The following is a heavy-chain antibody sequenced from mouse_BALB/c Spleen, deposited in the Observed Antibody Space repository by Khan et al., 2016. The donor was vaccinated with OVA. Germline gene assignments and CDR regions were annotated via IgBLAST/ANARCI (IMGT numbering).Heavy chain of an antibody. CDR1: GFSLTSYG. CDR2: IWSDGST. D-gene: IGHD1-1*01. Sequence: VQLQESGPGLVAPSQSLSITCTISGFSLTSYGVHWVRQPPGKGLEWLVMIWSDGSTTYNSALKSRLSISKDNSKSQVVLKMNSLQTDDTAMYYCARHAFSYYGTAMDYWGQGTSVTVSS. J-gene: IGHJ4*01. CDR3: ARHAFSYYGTAMDY. V-gene: IGHV2-6-1*01.